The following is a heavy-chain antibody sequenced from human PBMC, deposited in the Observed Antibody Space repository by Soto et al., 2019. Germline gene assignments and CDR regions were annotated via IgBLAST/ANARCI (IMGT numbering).Heavy chain of an antibody. CDR2: ISSNGGST. Sequence: GGTLRLSCSASGFTFSSYAMHWVRKAPGKGLEYVSLISSNGGSTDYADSVKGRFTISRDNPKNTLYLQMSSLRAEDTAVYYCVKVKSSSSSYYYYYGMDVWGQGATVTVSS. V-gene: IGHV3-64D*06. CDR1: GFTFSSYA. D-gene: IGHD6-6*01. CDR3: VKVKSSSSSYYYYYGMDV. J-gene: IGHJ6*02.